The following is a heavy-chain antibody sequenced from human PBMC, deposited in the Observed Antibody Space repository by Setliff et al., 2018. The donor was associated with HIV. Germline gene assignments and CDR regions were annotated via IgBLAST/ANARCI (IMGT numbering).Heavy chain of an antibody. CDR1: GGSISSHY. Sequence: PSETLSLTCTVSGGSISSHYWSWIRQPPGKGQEWVGLIYYTGIPTYNPSLSSRVTISVDTSKNQFSLKLSSVSAADTAVYYCARLFSGSPGDYWGQGTLVTVSS. J-gene: IGHJ4*02. CDR3: ARLFSGSPGDY. CDR2: IYYTGIP. V-gene: IGHV4-59*08. D-gene: IGHD3-10*01.